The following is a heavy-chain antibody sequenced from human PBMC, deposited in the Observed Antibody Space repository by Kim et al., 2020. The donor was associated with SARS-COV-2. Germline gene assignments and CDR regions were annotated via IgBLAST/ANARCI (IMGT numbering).Heavy chain of an antibody. CDR2: IYSGGST. J-gene: IGHJ6*02. CDR3: ARDLPSGYSYGYNYYYYGMDV. V-gene: IGHV3-53*01. Sequence: GGSLRLSCAASGFTVSSNYMSWVRQAPGKGLEWVSVIYSGGSTYYADSVKGRFTISRDNSKNTLYLQMNSLRAEDTAVYYCARDLPSGYSYGYNYYYYGMDVWGQGTTVTVSS. D-gene: IGHD5-18*01. CDR1: GFTVSSNY.